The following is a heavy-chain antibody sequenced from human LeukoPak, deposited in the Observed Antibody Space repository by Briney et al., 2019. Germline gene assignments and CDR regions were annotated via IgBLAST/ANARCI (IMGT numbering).Heavy chain of an antibody. Sequence: PSETLSLTCAVYGGAFSGYYWSWIRQPPGKGLEWIGEINHSGSTNYNPSLKSRVTISVDTSKNQFSLKLSSVTAADTAVYYCGVNNYGGSSDAFDIWGQGTMVTVSS. CDR1: GGAFSGYY. CDR3: GVNNYGGSSDAFDI. CDR2: INHSGST. J-gene: IGHJ3*02. V-gene: IGHV4-34*01. D-gene: IGHD4/OR15-4a*01.